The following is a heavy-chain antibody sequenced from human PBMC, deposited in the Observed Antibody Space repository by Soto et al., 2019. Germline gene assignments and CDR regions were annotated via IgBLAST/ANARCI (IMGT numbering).Heavy chain of an antibody. D-gene: IGHD6-6*01. CDR1: GFTFSNYG. CDR2: IWYDGSKK. CDR3: ARDSSPNDFDY. J-gene: IGHJ4*02. V-gene: IGHV3-33*01. Sequence: QVQLVESGGGVVQPGRSLRLSCAASGFTFSNYGRHWVRQAPGKGLEWVALIWYDGSKKYYADSVKGRFTISRDNSKNTLYLQMNSLRAEDTALYYCARDSSPNDFDYWGQGTLLTVSS.